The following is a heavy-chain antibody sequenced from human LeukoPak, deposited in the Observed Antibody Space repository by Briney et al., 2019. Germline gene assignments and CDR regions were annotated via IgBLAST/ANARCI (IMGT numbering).Heavy chain of an antibody. CDR1: GFTFSRFA. CDR2: ISYDGSYK. Sequence: PGGSLRLSCAASGFTFSRFAVHWVRQAPGKGPEWVAVISYDGSYKYYADSVQGRFTISRDNSKNTLYLQMNSLSTEDTAVYYCARVSGAEAATGGYFDRWGQGTLVTVSS. V-gene: IGHV3-30*04. CDR3: ARVSGAEAATGGYFDR. D-gene: IGHD6-13*01. J-gene: IGHJ4*02.